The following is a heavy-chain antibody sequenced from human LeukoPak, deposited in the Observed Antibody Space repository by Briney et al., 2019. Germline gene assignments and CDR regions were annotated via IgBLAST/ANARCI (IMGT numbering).Heavy chain of an antibody. Sequence: GGSLRLSCAASGFTFSSYAMNWVRQATGKELEWVSLITGSGGNTYYADSVKGRFTISRDNSKNTLYLQMDSLRAHDTAVYSCAKAAGSTYGSEYFHYWGQGTLVTVSS. D-gene: IGHD5-18*01. CDR2: ITGSGGNT. V-gene: IGHV3-23*01. J-gene: IGHJ4*02. CDR1: GFTFSSYA. CDR3: AKAAGSTYGSEYFHY.